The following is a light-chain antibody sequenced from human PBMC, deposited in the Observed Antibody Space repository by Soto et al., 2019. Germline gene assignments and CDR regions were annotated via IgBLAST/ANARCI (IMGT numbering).Light chain of an antibody. V-gene: IGLV1-47*01. CDR2: RSN. CDR3: AAWDDSLSGFVV. CDR1: SSNIGTNY. J-gene: IGLJ2*01. Sequence: QSVLTQPPSASGTPGQRVTISCSGSSSNIGTNYVYWYQQLPRTAPKLLIYRSNQRPSGVPDRFSGSKSGTSASLAISGLRSEDEATYYCAAWDDSLSGFVVFGGGTKVTVL.